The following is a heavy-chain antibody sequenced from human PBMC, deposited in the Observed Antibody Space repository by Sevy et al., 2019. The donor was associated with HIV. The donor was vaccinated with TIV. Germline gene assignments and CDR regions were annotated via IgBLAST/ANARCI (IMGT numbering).Heavy chain of an antibody. D-gene: IGHD3-9*01. J-gene: IGHJ4*02. Sequence: GGSLILSCAASGFTFSHYAMHWVRQAPGKGLEWVAVISYDGINKYYAESVRGRFTISRDYSKNTLYLQMNSLRAEDTAVYYCAHPVLRFFDWFEIDYWGQGTLVTVSS. CDR1: GFTFSHYA. CDR3: AHPVLRFFDWFEIDY. V-gene: IGHV3-30*04. CDR2: ISYDGINK.